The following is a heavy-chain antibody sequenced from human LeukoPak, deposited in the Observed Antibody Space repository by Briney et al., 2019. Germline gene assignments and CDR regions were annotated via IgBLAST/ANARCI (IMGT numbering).Heavy chain of an antibody. D-gene: IGHD3-22*01. CDR1: GYTFTSYY. CDR3: ARLWYYDGSSGYYYYFDY. CDR2: INPNSGGT. J-gene: IGHJ4*02. V-gene: IGHV1-2*06. Sequence: GASVKVSCKASGYTFTSYYMHWVRQAPGQGLEVMGRINPNSGGTNYAQEFQGRVTMTRDTSISTPYMELSRLRSDDSARYCCARLWYYDGSSGYYYYFDYWGQGTLVTVSS.